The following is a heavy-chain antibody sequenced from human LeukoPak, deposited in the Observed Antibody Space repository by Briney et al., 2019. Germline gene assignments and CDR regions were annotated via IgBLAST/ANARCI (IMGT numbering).Heavy chain of an antibody. Sequence: SETLSLTCTVSGGSISSYYWSWIRQPAGKGLEWIGRIYSSGSTNYNPSLKSRVSMSVDTSKNQFSLKLSSVTAADTAVYYCAREGMVRENNYYYYYMDVWGKGTTVTISS. J-gene: IGHJ6*03. CDR2: IYSSGST. CDR3: AREGMVRENNYYYYYMDV. D-gene: IGHD3-10*01. CDR1: GGSISSYY. V-gene: IGHV4-4*07.